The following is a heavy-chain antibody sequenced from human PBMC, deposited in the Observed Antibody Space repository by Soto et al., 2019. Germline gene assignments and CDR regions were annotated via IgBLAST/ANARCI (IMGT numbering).Heavy chain of an antibody. D-gene: IGHD2-8*01. V-gene: IGHV1-3*01. CDR1: GYTFSSYT. CDR3: ARDPYHVLMVNAPNLYGMDV. Sequence: ASVKVSCKASGYTFSSYTLHWVRQAPGQRLEWMGWINAGNGDTKYSQKFQGRVTITRDTSANSAYMELSSLRSDDTAVYYCARDPYHVLMVNAPNLYGMDVWGQGTTVTVSS. J-gene: IGHJ6*02. CDR2: INAGNGDT.